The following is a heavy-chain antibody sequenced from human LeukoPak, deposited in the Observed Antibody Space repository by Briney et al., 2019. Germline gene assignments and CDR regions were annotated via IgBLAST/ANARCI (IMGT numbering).Heavy chain of an antibody. CDR1: GGAISRYY. CDR3: ARIRVPAASYYYYYYYMDV. Sequence: SETLSLTCSVSGGAISRYYWSWIRQPPGKGLEWIGYIYYSGSTNYNPSLKSRVTISVDTSKNQFSLKLSSVTAADTAVYYCARIRVPAASYYYYYYYMDVWGKGTTVTVSS. D-gene: IGHD2-2*01. V-gene: IGHV4-59*08. CDR2: IYYSGST. J-gene: IGHJ6*03.